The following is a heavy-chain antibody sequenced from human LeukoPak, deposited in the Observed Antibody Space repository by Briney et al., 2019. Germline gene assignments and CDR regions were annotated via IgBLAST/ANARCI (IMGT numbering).Heavy chain of an antibody. CDR2: ISWNSGSI. Sequence: PGRSLRLSCAASGFTFDDYAMHWVRQAPGKGLEWVSGISWNSGSIGYADSVEGRFTISRDNAKNSLYLQMNSLRAEDTALYYCAKDLLVGMYSYGMDVWGQGTTVTVSS. CDR1: GFTFDDYA. D-gene: IGHD3-3*01. V-gene: IGHV3-9*01. CDR3: AKDLLVGMYSYGMDV. J-gene: IGHJ6*02.